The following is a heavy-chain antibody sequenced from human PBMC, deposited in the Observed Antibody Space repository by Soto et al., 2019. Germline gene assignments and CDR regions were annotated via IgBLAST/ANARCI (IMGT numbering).Heavy chain of an antibody. V-gene: IGHV2-5*02. J-gene: IGHJ5*02. CDR2: IYGDDDQ. CDR1: GFSLTTSGVG. D-gene: IGHD4-17*01. CDR3: EHTVTPLRRFDP. Sequence: QITLKESGPTLVKPTQTLTLTCTFSGFSLTTSGVGVGWIRQPPGKAPECLALIYGDDDQRYSTSLRSRLTITTDTSKNQVVLTLRHVDPVDTATSYCEHTVTPLRRFDPWGQGTLVTVSS.